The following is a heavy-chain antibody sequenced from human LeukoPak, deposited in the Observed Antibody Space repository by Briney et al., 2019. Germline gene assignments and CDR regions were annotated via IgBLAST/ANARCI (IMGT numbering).Heavy chain of an antibody. CDR2: ISYDGSNK. CDR3: ARRWELLSIGAFDI. D-gene: IGHD1-26*01. J-gene: IGHJ3*02. V-gene: IGHV3-30-3*01. CDR1: GFTFSSYA. Sequence: PGGSLRLSCAASGFTFSSYAMHWVRQAPGKGLEWVAVISYDGSNKYYADSVKGRFTISRDNSKNTLYLQMNSLRAEDTAVYYCARRWELLSIGAFDIWGQGTMVTASS.